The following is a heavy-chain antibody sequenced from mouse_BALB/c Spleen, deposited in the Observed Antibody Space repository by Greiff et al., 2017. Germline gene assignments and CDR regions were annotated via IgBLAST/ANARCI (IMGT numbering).Heavy chain of an antibody. CDR2: ISSGGST. Sequence: EVQRVESGGGLVKPGGSLKLSCAASGFTFSSYAMSWVRQTPEKRLEWVASISSGGSTYYPDSVKGRFTISRDNARNILYLQMSSLRSEDTAMYYCARAGELRPYAMDYWGQGTSVTVSS. D-gene: IGHD2-4*01. V-gene: IGHV5-6-5*01. J-gene: IGHJ4*01. CDR1: GFTFSSYA. CDR3: ARAGELRPYAMDY.